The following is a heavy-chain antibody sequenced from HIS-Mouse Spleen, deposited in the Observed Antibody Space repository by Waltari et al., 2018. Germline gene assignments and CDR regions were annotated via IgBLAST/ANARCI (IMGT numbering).Heavy chain of an antibody. CDR2: IIPSLGIA. J-gene: IGHJ4*02. Sequence: QVQLVQSGAEVKKPGSSVKVSCKASGGTFSSYAISWVRQAPGQGLEWMGKIIPSLGIANYAQKFQGRVTITADKSTSTAYMELSSLRSEDTAVYYCARDQMETGDPDYWGQGTLVTVSS. D-gene: IGHD7-27*01. CDR3: ARDQMETGDPDY. V-gene: IGHV1-69*04. CDR1: GGTFSSYA.